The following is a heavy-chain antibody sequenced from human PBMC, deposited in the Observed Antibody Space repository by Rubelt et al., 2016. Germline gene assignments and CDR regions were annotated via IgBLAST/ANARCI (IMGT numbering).Heavy chain of an antibody. CDR3: ARVGYDILTGHSPFDY. Sequence: QVQLQQWGAGLLKPSETLSLTCAVYGGSFSGYYWSWIRQPPGKGLEWIGEINHSGSTNYNPSVRGVVTDSVDRSKNLFSRKLVSVTAADTAVYYCARVGYDILTGHSPFDYWGQGTLVTVSS. CDR2: INHSGST. J-gene: IGHJ4*02. CDR1: GGSFSGYY. D-gene: IGHD3-9*01. V-gene: IGHV4-34*01.